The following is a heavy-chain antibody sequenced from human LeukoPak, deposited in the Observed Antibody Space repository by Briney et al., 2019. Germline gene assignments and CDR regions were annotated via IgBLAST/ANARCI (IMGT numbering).Heavy chain of an antibody. V-gene: IGHV3-53*01. CDR1: GFSVSSNS. J-gene: IGHJ4*02. Sequence: PGGSLRLSCAASGFSVSSNSMTWVRQAPGKGLEWLSVIFSGGSTYYADSVKGRFTISRDNSKNTLYLQMSSLRAEDTAVYFCTTDLRWEFPPPGYWGQGTLVTVSS. D-gene: IGHD3-10*01. CDR3: TTDLRWEFPPPGY. CDR2: IFSGGST.